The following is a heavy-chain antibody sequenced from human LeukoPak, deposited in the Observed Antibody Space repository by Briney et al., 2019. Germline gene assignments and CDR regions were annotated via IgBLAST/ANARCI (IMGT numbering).Heavy chain of an antibody. Sequence: GGSLRLSCAASGFTFSSYGMHWVRQAPGKGLEWVAFIRYDGSNKYYADSVKGRFTISRDNSKNSLYLQMNSLRAEDTALYHCARLSLYCRGGSCYSDAFDIWGQGTMVTVSS. V-gene: IGHV3-30*02. J-gene: IGHJ3*02. CDR3: ARLSLYCRGGSCYSDAFDI. D-gene: IGHD2-15*01. CDR2: IRYDGSNK. CDR1: GFTFSSYG.